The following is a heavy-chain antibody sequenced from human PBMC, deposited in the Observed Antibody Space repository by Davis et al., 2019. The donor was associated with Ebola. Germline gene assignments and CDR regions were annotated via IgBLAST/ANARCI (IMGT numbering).Heavy chain of an antibody. Sequence: MPGGSLRLSCTVSGGSISSYYWSWIRQPPGKGLEWIGYIYYSGSTNYNPSLKSRVTISVDKSKNQFSLKLSSVTAADTAVYYCARDDYGDYAFDYWGQGTLVTVSS. CDR3: ARDDYGDYAFDY. CDR2: IYYSGST. V-gene: IGHV4-59*12. J-gene: IGHJ4*02. D-gene: IGHD4-17*01. CDR1: GGSISSYY.